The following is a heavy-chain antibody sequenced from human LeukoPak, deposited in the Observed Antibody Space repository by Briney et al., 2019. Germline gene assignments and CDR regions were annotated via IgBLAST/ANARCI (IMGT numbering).Heavy chain of an antibody. CDR3: ARGAVAAAGTYDY. D-gene: IGHD6-13*01. Sequence: SETLSLTCAVSGGSISSSNWWSWVRQPPGKGLEWIGEIYHSGRTNSNPSLKRRVSISVDKSKNQLSLRLSSVTAADTAVYYCARGAVAAAGTYDYWGQGTLVTVSS. CDR2: IYHSGRT. V-gene: IGHV4-4*02. CDR1: GGSISSSNW. J-gene: IGHJ4*02.